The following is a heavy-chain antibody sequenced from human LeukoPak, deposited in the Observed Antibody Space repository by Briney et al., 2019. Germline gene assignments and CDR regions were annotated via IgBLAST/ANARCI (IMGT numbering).Heavy chain of an antibody. V-gene: IGHV3-30*02. Sequence: PGGSLRLSCAASGFTFSSYGMHWVRQAPGKGLEWVAFIRYDGSNKYYADSVKGRFTISRDNSKNTLYPQMNSLRAEDTAVYYCAKDSKDYYYYMDVWGKGTTVTVSS. CDR1: GFTFSSYG. CDR3: AKDSKDYYYYMDV. J-gene: IGHJ6*03. CDR2: IRYDGSNK.